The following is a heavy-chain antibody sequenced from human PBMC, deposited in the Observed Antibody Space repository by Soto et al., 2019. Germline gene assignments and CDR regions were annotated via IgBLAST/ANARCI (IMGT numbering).Heavy chain of an antibody. CDR1: GFSISSYA. Sequence: EVQLLESGGGFIQPGGSLSLSCAASGFSISSYAMSWVRQAPGKGLEWVSSITDSGRTFYADSVKGRFTISRDKSKNTVHLQMNSLRAEDTALYYGAKDGIRKDDYWGQGTLVTVSS. V-gene: IGHV3-23*01. CDR2: ITDSGRT. J-gene: IGHJ4*02. CDR3: AKDGIRKDDY.